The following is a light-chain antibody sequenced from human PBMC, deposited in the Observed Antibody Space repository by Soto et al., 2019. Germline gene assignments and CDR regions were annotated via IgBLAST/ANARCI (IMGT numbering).Light chain of an antibody. CDR2: GAS. V-gene: IGKV3-15*01. J-gene: IGKJ2*01. Sequence: ERVMTQSPATLSVSPGERATLSCRASQSVSSDLAWYQQKPGQAPRLPIYGASTRATGIPARFSGSGSGTEFTLTISSLQSEDFAVYYCQQYNNWPRTFGQGTKLEIK. CDR3: QQYNNWPRT. CDR1: QSVSSD.